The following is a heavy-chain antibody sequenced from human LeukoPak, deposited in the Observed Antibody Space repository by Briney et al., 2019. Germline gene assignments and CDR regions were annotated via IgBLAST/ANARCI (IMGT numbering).Heavy chain of an antibody. Sequence: SETLSLTCTVSGGSFSSYYWTWIRQPAGKGLEWIGRIYSSGNTNYNPSLKSRVTMSIDTSKNQFSLTLSSVTAADTAVYYCARRANSGFDAFDIWGQGTMVTVSS. D-gene: IGHD3-22*01. J-gene: IGHJ3*02. V-gene: IGHV4-4*07. CDR2: IYSSGNT. CDR3: ARRANSGFDAFDI. CDR1: GGSFSSYY.